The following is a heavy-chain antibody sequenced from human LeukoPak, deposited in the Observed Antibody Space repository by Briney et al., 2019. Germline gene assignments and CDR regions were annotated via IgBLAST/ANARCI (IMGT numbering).Heavy chain of an antibody. CDR2: VNGAGDTT. CDR1: GFTSSRSA. V-gene: IGHV3-23*01. Sequence: GGSLRLSCVASGFTSSRSAMTWVRQAPGKGLEGVSSVNGAGDTTYYAASVRGRFTMSRDDSKNTLYLQMNSLRVEDTAVYYCAKAALLWFGDNWFDPWGQGTLVTVSS. D-gene: IGHD3-10*01. CDR3: AKAALLWFGDNWFDP. J-gene: IGHJ5*02.